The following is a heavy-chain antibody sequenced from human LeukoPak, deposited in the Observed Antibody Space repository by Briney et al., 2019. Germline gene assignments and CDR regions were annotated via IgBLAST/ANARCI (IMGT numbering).Heavy chain of an antibody. CDR2: ITYDGSTR. CDR1: GFTFNSYG. V-gene: IGHV3-30*18. CDR3: AKTSLSDPSGHYYYMDV. J-gene: IGHJ6*03. Sequence: PGGSLRLSCVGSGFTFNSYGMHWVRQAPGKGLQWVAAITYDGSTRYHADSVKARFTISRDNSQNTVSLQLNNLRIEDTALYYCAKTSLSDPSGHYYYMDVWGKGTTVTVSS. D-gene: IGHD3-3*01.